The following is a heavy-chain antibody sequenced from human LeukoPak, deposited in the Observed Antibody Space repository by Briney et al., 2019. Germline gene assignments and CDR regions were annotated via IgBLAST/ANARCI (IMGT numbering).Heavy chain of an antibody. CDR2: IYHSGST. Sequence: PSETLSLTCAVSGYFISSGYYWGWIRQPPGKGLEGIGGIYHSGSTYYNPSLKSRVTISVDTSKNQFSLKLSSVTAADTAVYYCARDRRGGSWYYDYWGQGTLVTVSS. CDR3: ARDRRGGSWYYDY. CDR1: GYFISSGYY. V-gene: IGHV4-38-2*02. D-gene: IGHD2-15*01. J-gene: IGHJ4*02.